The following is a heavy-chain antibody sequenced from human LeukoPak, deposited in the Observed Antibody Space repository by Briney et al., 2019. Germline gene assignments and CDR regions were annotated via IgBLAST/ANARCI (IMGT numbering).Heavy chain of an antibody. J-gene: IGHJ3*02. CDR3: AKPCVPRTPADAFDI. Sequence: PGGSLRLSCAASGFTFSSYEMNWVRQAPGKGLEWVSYISSSGSTIYYADSVKGRFTISRDNSKNTLYLQMNSLRAEDTAVYYCAKPCVPRTPADAFDIWGQGTMVTVSS. V-gene: IGHV3-48*03. CDR2: ISSSGSTI. CDR1: GFTFSSYE. D-gene: IGHD1-14*01.